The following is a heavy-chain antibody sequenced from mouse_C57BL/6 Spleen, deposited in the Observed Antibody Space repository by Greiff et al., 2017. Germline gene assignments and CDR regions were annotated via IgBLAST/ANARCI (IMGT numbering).Heavy chain of an antibody. J-gene: IGHJ3*01. CDR1: GFNIKDYY. CDR3: ARRGYYDYDEGFAY. V-gene: IGHV14-2*01. CDR2: IDPEDGDT. Sequence: VQLQQSGAELVKPGASVKLSCTASGFNIKDYYMHWVKQRTEQGLEWIGRIDPEDGDTKYAPKFQGKATITADTSSNTAYLQISSLTSVDTAVYYCARRGYYDYDEGFAYWGQGTLVTVSA. D-gene: IGHD2-4*01.